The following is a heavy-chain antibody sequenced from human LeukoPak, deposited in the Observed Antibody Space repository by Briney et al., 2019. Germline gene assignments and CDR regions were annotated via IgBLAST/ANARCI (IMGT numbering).Heavy chain of an antibody. CDR3: AKDLGRITMVRGYDY. J-gene: IGHJ4*02. Sequence: GGSLRLSCAASGFTFSSYGMHWVRQAPGKGLEWVAFIRYDGSNKYCADSVKGRFTISRDNSKNTLYLQMNSLRAEDTAVYYCAKDLGRITMVRGYDYWGQGTLVTVSS. V-gene: IGHV3-30*02. CDR2: IRYDGSNK. CDR1: GFTFSSYG. D-gene: IGHD3-10*01.